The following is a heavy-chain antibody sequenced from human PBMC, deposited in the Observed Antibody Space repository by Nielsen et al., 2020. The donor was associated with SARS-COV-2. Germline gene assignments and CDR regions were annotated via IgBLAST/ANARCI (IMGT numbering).Heavy chain of an antibody. CDR2: INWNGGST. J-gene: IGHJ3*02. Sequence: VRQAPGKGLEWVSNINWNGGSTGYADSVKGRFTISRDNAKNSLYLQMNSLRAEDTAVYYCARVKGSDIIQLWSDAFDIWGQGTMVTVSS. V-gene: IGHV3-20*03. D-gene: IGHD5-18*01. CDR3: ARVKGSDIIQLWSDAFDI.